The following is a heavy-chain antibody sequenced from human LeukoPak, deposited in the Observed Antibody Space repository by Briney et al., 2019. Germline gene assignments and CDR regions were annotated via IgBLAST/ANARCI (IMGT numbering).Heavy chain of an antibody. Sequence: GGSLRLSCAASGFTFNSYWMSWLRQAPGKGLEWVANIKQDGSEKYYVDSVKGRFTISRDNAKNSLYLQMNSLRAEDTAVYYCAREGKDYDSSGYYFGVDYWGQGTLVTVSS. CDR1: GFTFNSYW. J-gene: IGHJ4*02. CDR3: AREGKDYDSSGYYFGVDY. D-gene: IGHD3-22*01. V-gene: IGHV3-7*01. CDR2: IKQDGSEK.